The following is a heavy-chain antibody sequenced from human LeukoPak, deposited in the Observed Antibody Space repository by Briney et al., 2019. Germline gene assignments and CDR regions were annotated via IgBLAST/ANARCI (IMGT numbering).Heavy chain of an antibody. J-gene: IGHJ3*02. D-gene: IGHD3-10*01. CDR2: IKEDGSEK. Sequence: GGSLRLSCVVSGFTFASSWMTWVRQAPGKGLEWVANIKEDGSEKHYVDSVKGRFTISRDNAKDSLYLQMNSLRAEDTAVYYCAREPGIGYAFDIWGQGTMVTVSS. V-gene: IGHV3-7*01. CDR3: AREPGIGYAFDI. CDR1: GFTFASSW.